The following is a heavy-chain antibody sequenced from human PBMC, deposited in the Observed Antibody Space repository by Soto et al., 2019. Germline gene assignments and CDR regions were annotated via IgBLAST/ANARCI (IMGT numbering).Heavy chain of an antibody. CDR1: GGSISSSSHY. V-gene: IGHV4-39*01. D-gene: IGHD7-27*01. CDR3: VRQDVRAWGRIGP. J-gene: IGHJ5*02. Sequence: QLQLQESGPGLVKPAGTLSLTCNVSGGSISSSSHYWGWIRQPPGKGLEWIGTIYYSGTTYYNPSLKSRVTIFEDTSKNQFSLKMSFETASDTAVYYCVRQDVRAWGRIGPWGQGALVTVSS. CDR2: IYYSGTT.